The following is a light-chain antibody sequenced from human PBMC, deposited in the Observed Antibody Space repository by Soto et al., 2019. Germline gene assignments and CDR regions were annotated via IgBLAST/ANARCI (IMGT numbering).Light chain of an antibody. J-gene: IGKJ1*01. CDR1: QDIRSNY. CDR2: GAP. CDR3: QQYDSSPWT. V-gene: IGKV3-20*01. Sequence: ETVLTQSPGTLSLSPGERATLSCRASQDIRSNYLAWYRQTPGQAPRLLIYGAPKRASGIADRFSGSGSGTAFTIIISRLEPEDFALYYCQQYDSSPWTFGQGNKVEIK.